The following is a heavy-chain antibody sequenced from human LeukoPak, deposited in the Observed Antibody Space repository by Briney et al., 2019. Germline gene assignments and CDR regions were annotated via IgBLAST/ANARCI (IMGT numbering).Heavy chain of an antibody. CDR3: ARAGVVPAAINRAFDI. CDR2: IYHSGDT. CDR1: GGSLSSGDYY. V-gene: IGHV4-30-4*08. Sequence: SETLSLTCTVSGGSLSSGDYYWSWIRQPPGKGLDWIGYIYHSGDTYYNPSPKSRVSISVDTSKNQFSLKLSSVTAADTAVYYCARAGVVPAAINRAFDIWGQGSVVTVSS. J-gene: IGHJ3*02. D-gene: IGHD2-2*02.